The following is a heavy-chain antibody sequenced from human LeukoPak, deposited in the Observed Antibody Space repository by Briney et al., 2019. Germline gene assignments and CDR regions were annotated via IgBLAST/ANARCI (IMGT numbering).Heavy chain of an antibody. Sequence: SETLSLTCTVSGGSISSSSYYWGWIRQPPGKGLEWIGSIYYSGSTYYNPSLKSRVTISVDTSKNQFSLKLSSVTAADTAMYYCARHSVKTAAAKIFDYWGQGTLVTVSS. CDR1: GGSISSSSYY. CDR2: IYYSGST. D-gene: IGHD6-13*01. CDR3: ARHSVKTAAAKIFDY. V-gene: IGHV4-39*07. J-gene: IGHJ4*02.